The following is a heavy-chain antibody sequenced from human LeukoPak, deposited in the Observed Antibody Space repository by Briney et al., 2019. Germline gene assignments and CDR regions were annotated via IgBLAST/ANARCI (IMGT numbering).Heavy chain of an antibody. CDR3: ARDFSRGSYKGRDYYMDV. J-gene: IGHJ6*03. D-gene: IGHD1-26*01. CDR2: ISYDVSKT. Sequence: GGSLRLSCAASGFTFSTYAMHWVRQAPGKGLEWVAVISYDVSKTYYADSVKGRFTTSRDNSKNTLYLQMNSLRAEDTAVYYCARDFSRGSYKGRDYYMDVWGKGTTVTVSS. V-gene: IGHV3-30*04. CDR1: GFTFSTYA.